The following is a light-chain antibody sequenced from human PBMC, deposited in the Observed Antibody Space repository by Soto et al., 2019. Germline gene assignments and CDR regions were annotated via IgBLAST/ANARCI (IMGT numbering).Light chain of an antibody. CDR1: SSDVGRFNY. V-gene: IGLV2-11*01. CDR3: CSYAGTCSII. CDR2: DVS. J-gene: IGLJ2*01. Sequence: QSALTQPRSVSGSPGQSVTISCTGTSSDVGRFNYVSWYQQRPGKAPKVMIYDVSKRPSGVPDRFSGSKSGNTASLTISGRQADDEADYYCCSYAGTCSIIFGGGTKVTVL.